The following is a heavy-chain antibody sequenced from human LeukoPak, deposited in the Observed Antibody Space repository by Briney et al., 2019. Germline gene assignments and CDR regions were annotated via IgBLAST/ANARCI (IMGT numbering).Heavy chain of an antibody. CDR1: GGSISGYY. Sequence: PSETLSLTCTVSGGSISGYYWSWIQQPPGKGLEWIGYIYYSGSTNYNPSLKSRVTVSVDTSKNQFSLKLSSVTAADTAVYYCARGGSESYRNYYHMDVWGKGTTVTVSS. J-gene: IGHJ6*03. V-gene: IGHV4-59*01. CDR3: ARGGSESYRNYYHMDV. CDR2: IYYSGST. D-gene: IGHD3-10*01.